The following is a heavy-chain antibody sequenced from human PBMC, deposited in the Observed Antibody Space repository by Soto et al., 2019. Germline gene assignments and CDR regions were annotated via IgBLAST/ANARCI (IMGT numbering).Heavy chain of an antibody. Sequence: PGGSLRLSCAASGFTFSSYDMHWVRQATGKGLEWVSAIGTAGDTYYPGSVKGRFAISRENAKNSLYLQMNSLRAGDTAVYYCARGGLFSGWTDAFDIWGQGTMVTVSS. V-gene: IGHV3-13*01. CDR1: GFTFSSYD. J-gene: IGHJ3*02. CDR2: IGTAGDT. D-gene: IGHD6-19*01. CDR3: ARGGLFSGWTDAFDI.